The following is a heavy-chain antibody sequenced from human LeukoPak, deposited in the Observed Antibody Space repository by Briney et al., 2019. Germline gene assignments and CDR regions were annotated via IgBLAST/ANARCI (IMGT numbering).Heavy chain of an antibody. CDR1: GRSFSGYY. D-gene: IGHD3/OR15-3a*01. CDR3: ARDSNYMDV. CDR2: INHSGST. J-gene: IGHJ6*03. Sequence: SETLSLTCAVYGRSFSGYYWSWIRQPPGKGLEWIGEINHSGSTNYNPSLKSRVTISVDTSKNQFSLTLSSVTAADTAVYYCARDSNYMDVWGKGTTVTVSS. V-gene: IGHV4-34*01.